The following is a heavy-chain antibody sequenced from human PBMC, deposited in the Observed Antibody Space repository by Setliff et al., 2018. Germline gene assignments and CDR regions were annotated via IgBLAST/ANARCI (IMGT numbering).Heavy chain of an antibody. J-gene: IGHJ3*01. CDR2: HSGSGGGT. Sequence: GGSLRLSCGASGFTFRSYAMSWVRQAPGKGLEWVAGHSGSGGGTYYADSVKGRFTISRDTSKKMVFLQMNSLRAEDTAIYYCAKEDTSGWYGGAFDVWGQGTMVTVSS. CDR3: AKEDTSGWYGGAFDV. D-gene: IGHD6-19*01. CDR1: GFTFRSYA. V-gene: IGHV3-23*01.